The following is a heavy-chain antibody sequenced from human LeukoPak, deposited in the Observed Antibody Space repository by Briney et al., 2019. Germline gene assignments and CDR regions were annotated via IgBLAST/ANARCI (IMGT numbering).Heavy chain of an antibody. D-gene: IGHD3-22*01. J-gene: IGHJ4*02. V-gene: IGHV5-51*01. CDR1: GYSFTSYW. CDR2: IYPGDSDT. CDR3: ARSRADYDSSGYRIGYYFDY. Sequence: GESLKISCKGSGYSFTSYWIGWVRQMPGKGLEWMGIIYPGDSDTRYSPSFQGQVTISADKSISTAYLQWSSLKASDTAMYYCARSRADYDSSGYRIGYYFDYRGQGTLVTVSS.